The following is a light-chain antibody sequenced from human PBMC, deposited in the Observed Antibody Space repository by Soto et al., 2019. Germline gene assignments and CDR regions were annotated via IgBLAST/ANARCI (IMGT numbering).Light chain of an antibody. CDR1: SSNIGSNT. V-gene: IGLV1-44*01. CDR2: SNI. CDR3: AAWDDSLNGSHVV. Sequence: QSVLTQPPSASGTPGQRVTISCSGSSSNIGSNTVNWYQQLPGTTPKILIYSNIQRPSGVPDRFSGSKSGTSASPAIIGLQSEDEADYYCAAWDDSLNGSHVVFGGGTQLTVL. J-gene: IGLJ2*01.